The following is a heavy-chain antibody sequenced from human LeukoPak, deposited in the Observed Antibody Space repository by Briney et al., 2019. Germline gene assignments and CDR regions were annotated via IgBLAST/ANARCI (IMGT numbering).Heavy chain of an antibody. CDR1: GFTFSDYY. D-gene: IGHD3-10*01. CDR3: AKDELWTYYNRGKPNWFDP. CDR2: ISSSGSTI. J-gene: IGHJ5*02. Sequence: GGSLRLSCAASGFTFSDYYMSWIRQAPGKGLEWVSYISSSGSTIYYADSVKGRFTISRDNSKNTVYLQISSLRVEDTAVYYCAKDELWTYYNRGKPNWFDPWGPGTLVTVSS. V-gene: IGHV3-11*01.